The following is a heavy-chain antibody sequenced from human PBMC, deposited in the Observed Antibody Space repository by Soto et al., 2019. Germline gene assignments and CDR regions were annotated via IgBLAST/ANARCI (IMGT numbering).Heavy chain of an antibody. Sequence: GGSLRLSCAASGFTFSSYWMSWVRQAPGKGLEWVANIKQDGSEKYYVDSVKGRFTISRDNAKNSLYLQMNSLRAEDTAVYYCARAATYYDFWSGYWDYFDYWGQGTLVTVSS. CDR2: IKQDGSEK. J-gene: IGHJ4*02. CDR1: GFTFSSYW. V-gene: IGHV3-7*01. CDR3: ARAATYYDFWSGYWDYFDY. D-gene: IGHD3-3*01.